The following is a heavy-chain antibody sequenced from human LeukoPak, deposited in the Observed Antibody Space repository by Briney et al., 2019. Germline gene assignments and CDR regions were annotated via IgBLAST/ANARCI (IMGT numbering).Heavy chain of an antibody. CDR3: ASSLSENNWFYP. CDR1: GFTLSSNW. J-gene: IGHJ5*02. V-gene: IGHV3-74*01. Sequence: GGSLRLSCGASGFTLSSNWMDWGGQGPGKGRGGGVCINPDGSSPTYAASVTGRFTISRDTANNTLYLQMNTLRAEDTAVYYCASSLSENNWFYPSGQGTLVTVSS. CDR2: INPDGSSP.